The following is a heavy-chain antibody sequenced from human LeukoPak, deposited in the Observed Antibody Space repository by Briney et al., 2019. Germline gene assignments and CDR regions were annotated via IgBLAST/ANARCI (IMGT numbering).Heavy chain of an antibody. CDR2: INPNSGGT. Sequence: ASVKVSCKASGYTFTGYYMHWVRQAPGQGLEWMGRINPNSGGTNYAQKFQGRVTMTRDTSISTAYMELSRLRSDDTAVYYCARDGDSSSWYFSWGQGTLVTVSS. V-gene: IGHV1-2*06. D-gene: IGHD6-13*01. J-gene: IGHJ4*02. CDR1: GYTFTGYY. CDR3: ARDGDSSSWYFS.